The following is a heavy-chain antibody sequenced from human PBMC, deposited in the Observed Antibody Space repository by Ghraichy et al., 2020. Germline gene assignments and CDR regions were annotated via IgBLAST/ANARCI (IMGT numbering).Heavy chain of an antibody. D-gene: IGHD1-1*01. V-gene: IGHV4-59*01. CDR3: AREWTTRNYYYGMDV. J-gene: IGHJ6*02. CDR2: IYYSGST. CDR1: GGSISSYY. Sequence: SETLSLTCTVSGGSISSYYWSWIRQPPGKGLGWIGYIYYSGSTNYNPSLKSRVTISVDTSKNQFSLKLSSVTAADTAVYYCAREWTTRNYYYGMDVWGQGTTVTVSS.